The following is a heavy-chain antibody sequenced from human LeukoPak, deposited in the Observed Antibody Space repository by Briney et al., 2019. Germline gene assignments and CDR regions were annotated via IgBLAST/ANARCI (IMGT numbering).Heavy chain of an antibody. D-gene: IGHD4-17*01. CDR3: ARGGDYEGGFDY. J-gene: IGHJ4*02. CDR2: TYYRSTWYN. Sequence: SQTLSLTCAISGDSFSSNSVTWNWIRQSPSRGLEWLGRTYYRSTWYNDYAVSVKSRIAINPDTSKNQFSLQLNSVTPEDTAVYYCARGGDYEGGFDYWGQGTLVTVSS. CDR1: GDSFSSNSVT. V-gene: IGHV6-1*01.